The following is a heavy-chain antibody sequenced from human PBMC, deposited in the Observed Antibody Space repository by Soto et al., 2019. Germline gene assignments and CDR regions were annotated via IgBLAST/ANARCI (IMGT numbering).Heavy chain of an antibody. V-gene: IGHV2-5*02. D-gene: IGHD5-18*01. J-gene: IGHJ4*02. CDR2: IYCDDDK. CDR1: GFSLTTSGVG. Sequence: QITLKESGPTLVKPTQTLTLTCTFSGFSLTTSGVGVGWIRQPPGKALEWLALIYCDDDKRYSPSLKTRLTITKDTSKNQVVRTMTNMDPVDTATYYCAHRYSYGPFDYWGQGTLVTVSA. CDR3: AHRYSYGPFDY.